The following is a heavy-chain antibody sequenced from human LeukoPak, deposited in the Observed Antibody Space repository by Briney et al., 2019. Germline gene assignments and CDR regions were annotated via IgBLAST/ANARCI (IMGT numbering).Heavy chain of an antibody. CDR2: IKQDGSEK. D-gene: IGHD1-26*01. V-gene: IGHV3-7*01. CDR3: SRLGGSYYHY. Sequence: GSLRLSCAASGFTFSSYWKSWVRPAPGEGLELAANIKQDGSEKYYVDSVKGRFTISRDNAKKSLYLQMNSLRADDTAVYYCSRLGGSYYHYWGQGTLVTVSS. J-gene: IGHJ4*02. CDR1: GFTFSSYW.